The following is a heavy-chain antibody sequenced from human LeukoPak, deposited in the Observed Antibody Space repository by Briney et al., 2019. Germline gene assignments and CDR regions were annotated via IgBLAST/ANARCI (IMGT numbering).Heavy chain of an antibody. J-gene: IGHJ4*02. D-gene: IGHD1-20*01. CDR2: ISVSGTT. V-gene: IGHV4-4*07. CDR1: GGSMSDLY. CDR3: TKGSSYNWNLFDH. Sequence: SETLSLTCTVSGGSMSDLYWSWIRQPAGKGLEWIGRISVSGTTDYNPSLKRRLTMSVDTPKNQVSLRLSSVTAADTAMYYCTKGSSYNWNLFDHWGQGALVTVSS.